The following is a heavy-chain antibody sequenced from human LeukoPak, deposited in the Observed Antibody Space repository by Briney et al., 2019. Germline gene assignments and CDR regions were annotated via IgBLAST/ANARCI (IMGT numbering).Heavy chain of an antibody. V-gene: IGHV3-30*04. D-gene: IGHD4-23*01. CDR2: ISYDGSTK. J-gene: IGHJ4*02. CDR3: ARATTVVTLDY. CDR1: GFTFSSYA. Sequence: GGSLRLSCAASGFTFSSYAMPWVRQAPGKGLEWVAVISYDGSTKYYADSVKGRFSISRDNSKNTLYLQMNSLRAEDTAVYYCARATTVVTLDYWGQGTLVTVSS.